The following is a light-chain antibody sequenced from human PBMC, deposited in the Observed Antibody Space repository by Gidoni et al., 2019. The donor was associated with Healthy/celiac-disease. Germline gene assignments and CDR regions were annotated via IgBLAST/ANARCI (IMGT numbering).Light chain of an antibody. V-gene: IGKV3-11*01. CDR1: QSVSSY. Sequence: EIALTQPPATLPLSPGERATLSCSASQSVSSYLAWYQQKPGQAPRLLIYDASNRATGIPARFSGSGSATDFTLTISSLEPEDFAVYYCQQRSNWPLTFGGGTKVEIK. CDR3: QQRSNWPLT. CDR2: DAS. J-gene: IGKJ4*01.